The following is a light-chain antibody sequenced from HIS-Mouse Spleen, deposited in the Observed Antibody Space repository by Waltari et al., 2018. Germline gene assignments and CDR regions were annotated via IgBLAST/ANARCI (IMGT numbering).Light chain of an antibody. CDR3: YSTDSSGNHRV. Sequence: SYELTQPPSVSLSPGQTARITCSGEALPKKYPYWDQQKSGQAPVLVIYEDGKRPPGIPERFSGSSSGTMATLTISGAQVEDEADYYCYSTDSSGNHRVFGGGTKLTVL. CDR1: ALPKKY. V-gene: IGLV3-10*01. CDR2: EDG. J-gene: IGLJ2*01.